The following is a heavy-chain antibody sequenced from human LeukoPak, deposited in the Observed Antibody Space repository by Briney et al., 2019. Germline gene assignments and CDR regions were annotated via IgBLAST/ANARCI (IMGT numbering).Heavy chain of an antibody. Sequence: ASVKVSCKASGYTFTSYAMHWVRQAPGQRLEWMGWINAGNGNTKYSQEFQGRVTITRDTSASTAYMELSSLRSEDMAVYYCARAPLLWFGDVSHWFDPWGQGTLVTVSS. D-gene: IGHD3-10*01. V-gene: IGHV1-3*03. CDR3: ARAPLLWFGDVSHWFDP. CDR1: GYTFTSYA. CDR2: INAGNGNT. J-gene: IGHJ5*02.